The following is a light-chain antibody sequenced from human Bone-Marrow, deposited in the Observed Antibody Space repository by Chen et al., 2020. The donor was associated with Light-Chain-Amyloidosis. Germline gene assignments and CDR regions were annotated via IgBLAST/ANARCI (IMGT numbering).Light chain of an antibody. CDR1: SSDVGGDNN. CDR3: SSYTSTNPLV. J-gene: IGLJ1*01. Sequence: QPALTQPSSVSGSPGTSITISCPGTSSDVGGDNNVSWYQQHPDKAPKLMIYEVTHRPSWVTDRFSGSKSDNTASLTISVLQTEDEADYFCSSYTSTNPLVFGSGTRVTVL. V-gene: IGLV2-14*01. CDR2: EVT.